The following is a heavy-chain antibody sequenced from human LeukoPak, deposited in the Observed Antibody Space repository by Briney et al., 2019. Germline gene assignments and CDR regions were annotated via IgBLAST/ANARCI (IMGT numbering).Heavy chain of an antibody. CDR1: GFTVSSNY. CDR2: IYSDGST. CDR3: ARGPYSSGWYPPNPFDY. D-gene: IGHD6-19*01. V-gene: IGHV3-53*01. Sequence: GGSLRLSCAAPGFTVSSNYMYWVRQAPGKGLEWVSVIYSDGSTYYADSVKGRFTISRDNSQNTLYLQMNSLRAEDTAVYYCARGPYSSGWYPPNPFDYWGQGTLVTVSS. J-gene: IGHJ4*02.